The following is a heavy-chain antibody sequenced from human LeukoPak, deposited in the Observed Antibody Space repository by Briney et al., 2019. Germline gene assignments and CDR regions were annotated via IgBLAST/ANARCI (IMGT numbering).Heavy chain of an antibody. CDR2: IYYSGST. J-gene: IGHJ4*02. D-gene: IGHD1-26*01. V-gene: IGHV4-39*07. CDR3: ARALVTRPYTEQKFDY. Sequence: SETLSLTCTVSGGSISSSSYYWGWIRQPPGKGLEWIGSIYYSGSTYYNPSLKSRVTISVDTSKNQFSLKLSSVTAADTAVYYCARALVTRPYTEQKFDYWGQGTLVTVSS. CDR1: GGSISSSSYY.